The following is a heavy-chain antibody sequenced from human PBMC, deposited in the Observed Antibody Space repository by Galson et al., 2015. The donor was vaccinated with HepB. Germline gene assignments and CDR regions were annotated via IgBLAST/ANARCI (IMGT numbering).Heavy chain of an antibody. CDR3: ARDVGLLWFGETPGYYMDV. V-gene: IGHV1-18*01. Sequence: SVKVSCKASGYTFTSYGISWVRQAPGQGLEWMGWISAYNGNTNYAQKLQGRVTMTTDTSTSTAYMELRSLRSDDTAVYYCARDVGLLWFGETPGYYMDVWGKGTTVTVTS. D-gene: IGHD3-10*01. CDR2: ISAYNGNT. CDR1: GYTFTSYG. J-gene: IGHJ6*03.